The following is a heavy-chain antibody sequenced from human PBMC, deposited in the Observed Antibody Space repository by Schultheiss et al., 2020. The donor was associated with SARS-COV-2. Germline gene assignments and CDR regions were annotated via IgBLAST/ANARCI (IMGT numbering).Heavy chain of an antibody. V-gene: IGHV3-74*01. J-gene: IGHJ6*02. CDR1: GFTFSSYW. CDR2: INSDGSST. CDR3: AKDREPSYSSYYYYYYGMDV. D-gene: IGHD4-11*01. Sequence: GGSLRLSCAASGFTFSSYWMHWVRQAPGKGLVWVSRINSDGSSTSYADSVKGRFTISRDNAKNTLYLQMNSLRAEDTAVYYCAKDREPSYSSYYYYYYGMDVWGQGTTVTVSS.